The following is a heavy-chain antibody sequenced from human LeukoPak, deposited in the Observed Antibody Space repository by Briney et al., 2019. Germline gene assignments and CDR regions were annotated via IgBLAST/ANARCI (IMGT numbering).Heavy chain of an antibody. J-gene: IGHJ4*02. Sequence: GGSLRLSCAASGFTLSTYAMAWVRQAPGKGLEWVSAIGGSADYTYYADSVKGRFTTSRDNSINTLYLQMNSLRAEDTAVYYCTKELVSRSSLTFDYWGQGTLVTVSS. CDR1: GFTLSTYA. V-gene: IGHV3-23*01. CDR3: TKELVSRSSLTFDY. D-gene: IGHD1-26*01. CDR2: IGGSADYT.